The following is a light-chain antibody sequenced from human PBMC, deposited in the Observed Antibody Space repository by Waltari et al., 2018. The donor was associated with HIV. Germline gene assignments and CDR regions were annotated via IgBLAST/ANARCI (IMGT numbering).Light chain of an antibody. CDR1: NIGLIT. CDR2: GDA. Sequence: SYLLTQPPSVSVAPGQTARIPCGGINIGLITVPWFQQKPGQAPVVVVHGDADRPSGIPERFSGSISGNTATLIISRVEAGDEADYYCQVWDDSSDHILFDRGTKLTVL. CDR3: QVWDDSSDHIL. J-gene: IGLJ2*01. V-gene: IGLV3-21*02.